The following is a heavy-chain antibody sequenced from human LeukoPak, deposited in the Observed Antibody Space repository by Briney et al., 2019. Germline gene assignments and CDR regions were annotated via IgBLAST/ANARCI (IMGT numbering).Heavy chain of an antibody. Sequence: TGGSLRLSCAASGFTFSSYAMHWVRQAPGKGLEWVTIISYDGGYKYYADSVKGRFTISRDNSKNTLYLQMNSLRAEDTAVYYCARERDPGAFDIWGQGTMVTVSS. V-gene: IGHV3-30*04. D-gene: IGHD3-10*01. J-gene: IGHJ3*02. CDR3: ARERDPGAFDI. CDR1: GFTFSSYA. CDR2: ISYDGGYK.